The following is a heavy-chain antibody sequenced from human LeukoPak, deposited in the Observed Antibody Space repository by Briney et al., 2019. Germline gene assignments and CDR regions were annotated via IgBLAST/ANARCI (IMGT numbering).Heavy chain of an antibody. CDR2: ISSSSNTI. J-gene: IGHJ4*02. D-gene: IGHD3-3*01. V-gene: IGHV3-48*01. CDR1: GFTFSSYS. CDR3: AKGNVDDFWSGYYKGMFLYFDY. Sequence: GGSLRLSCAASGFTFSSYSMNWVRQAPGKGLEWVSYISSSSNTIYYADSVKGRFTISRDNAKNSLYLQMNSLRAEDTALYYCAKGNVDDFWSGYYKGMFLYFDYWGQGTLVTVSS.